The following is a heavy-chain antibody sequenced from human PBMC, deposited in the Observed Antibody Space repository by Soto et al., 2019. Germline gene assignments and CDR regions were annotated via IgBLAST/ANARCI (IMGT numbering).Heavy chain of an antibody. D-gene: IGHD6-6*01. Sequence: SATLSLTSAVSGGSISSGGYSWSWIRQPPGKGLEWIGYIYHSGSTYYNPSLKSRVTISVDRSKNQFSLKLSSVTAADTAVYYCARSIARGGWFDPWGQGTLVTVSS. J-gene: IGHJ5*02. V-gene: IGHV4-30-2*01. CDR3: ARSIARGGWFDP. CDR1: GGSISSGGYS. CDR2: IYHSGST.